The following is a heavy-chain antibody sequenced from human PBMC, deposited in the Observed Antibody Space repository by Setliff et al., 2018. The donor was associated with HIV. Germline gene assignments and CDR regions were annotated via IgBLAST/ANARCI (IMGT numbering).Heavy chain of an antibody. CDR2: IKADESEK. Sequence: LRLSCAASGFRFSEFWMNWVRQAPGKGPEWVANIKADESEKYYVDSVKGRFTISRDNTKYTLFLQMDRLRVEDTAVYYCNMGHYRKSSEWGRGTLVTVSS. D-gene: IGHD3-10*01. V-gene: IGHV3-7*03. CDR1: GFRFSEFW. J-gene: IGHJ4*02. CDR3: NMGHYRKSSE.